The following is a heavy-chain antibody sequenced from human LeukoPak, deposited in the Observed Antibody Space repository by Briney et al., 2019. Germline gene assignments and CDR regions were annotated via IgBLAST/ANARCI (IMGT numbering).Heavy chain of an antibody. J-gene: IGHJ4*02. D-gene: IGHD3-9*01. CDR1: GGSFSGYY. Sequence: TSETLSLTCAVYGGSFSGYYWSWIRQPPGKGLEWIGYIYYSGSTNYNPSLKSRVTISVDTSKNQFSLKLSSVTAADTAVYYCARSQGNILTGHFDYWGQGTLVTVSS. V-gene: IGHV4-59*01. CDR2: IYYSGST. CDR3: ARSQGNILTGHFDY.